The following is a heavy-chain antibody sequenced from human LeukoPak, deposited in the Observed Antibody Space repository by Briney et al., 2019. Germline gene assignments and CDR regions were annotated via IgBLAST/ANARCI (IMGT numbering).Heavy chain of an antibody. V-gene: IGHV4-59*01. CDR3: ARFGSYSFDS. CDR2: IHYSGTT. CDR1: GGSISPYY. Sequence: SETLSLTCTVSGGSISPYYWGWIRQPPGKGLELIGWIHYSGTTNYRPSLMSRLTISVDTSNNQFSLKLISVTAADTAIYYCARFGSYSFDSWGQGSLVTVSS. J-gene: IGHJ4*02. D-gene: IGHD3-10*01.